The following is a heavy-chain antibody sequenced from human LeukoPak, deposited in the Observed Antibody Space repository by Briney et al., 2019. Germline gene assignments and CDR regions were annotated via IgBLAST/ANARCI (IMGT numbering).Heavy chain of an antibody. Sequence: GGSLRLSCAASGCSLSSHAMSWGRQAPGKGLEWVSATSSSDAGTYYADSVRGRFTISRDNSKNTLFLQMNSLRAEDAAVYYCARAPVTSCRGAYCYPFDYWGQGTLVTVSS. CDR3: ARAPVTSCRGAYCYPFDY. CDR2: TSSSDAGT. J-gene: IGHJ4*02. D-gene: IGHD2-21*01. CDR1: GCSLSSHA. V-gene: IGHV3-23*01.